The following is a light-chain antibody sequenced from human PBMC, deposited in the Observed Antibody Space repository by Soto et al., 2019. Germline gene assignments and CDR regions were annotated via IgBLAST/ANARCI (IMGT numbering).Light chain of an antibody. V-gene: IGKV1-5*01. J-gene: IGKJ4*01. Sequence: DIQMTQSPSTLSASVGDRVTITCRASQTLRTWLAWYQQKPGKAPKLLIYDVSILQSGVPSRFSGSGSGTDFTLTISSLQPDDFATYYCQQYNGYPLTFGGGTKVDFK. CDR2: DVS. CDR1: QTLRTW. CDR3: QQYNGYPLT.